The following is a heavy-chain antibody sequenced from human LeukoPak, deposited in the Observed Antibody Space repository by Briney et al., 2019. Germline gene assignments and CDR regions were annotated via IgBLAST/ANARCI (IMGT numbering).Heavy chain of an antibody. CDR2: ISSSGSTI. CDR3: ARDGAVTNGRYFDY. CDR1: GFTFSSYE. V-gene: IGHV3-48*03. Sequence: PGGSLRLSCAASGFTFSSYEMNWVRQAPGKGLEWVSYISSSGSTIYYADSVKGRFTISRDNAKNSLYLQMNSLRAEDTAVYYCARDGAVTNGRYFDYWGQGTLVTVSS. J-gene: IGHJ4*02. D-gene: IGHD4-17*01.